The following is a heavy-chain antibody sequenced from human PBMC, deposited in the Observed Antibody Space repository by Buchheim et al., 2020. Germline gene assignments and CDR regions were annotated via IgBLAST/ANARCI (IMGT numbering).Heavy chain of an antibody. J-gene: IGHJ1*01. V-gene: IGHV3-30*18. CDR2: ISYDGSNK. CDR1: GFTFSSYG. CDR3: AKWRIAAAGSFSRPGWVQH. Sequence: VQLVESGGGLVQPGGSLRLSCAASGFTFSSYGMHWVRQAPGKGLEWVAVISYDGSNKYYADSVKGRFTISRDNSKNTLYLQMNSLRAEDTAVYYCAKWRIAAAGSFSRPGWVQHWGQGTL. D-gene: IGHD6-13*01.